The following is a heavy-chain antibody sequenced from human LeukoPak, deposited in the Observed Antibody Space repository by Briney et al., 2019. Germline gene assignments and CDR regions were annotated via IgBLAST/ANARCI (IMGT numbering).Heavy chain of an antibody. CDR2: ISSSNSTI. Sequence: GGSLRLSCAASGFTFSSYSMNWVRQAPGKGLEWVSYISSSNSTIYYADSVKGRFTISRDNAKNSLYLQMNSLRAEDTAVYYCATKVVAAIPGYWGQGTLVTVSS. V-gene: IGHV3-48*01. CDR1: GFTFSSYS. CDR3: ATKVVAAIPGY. J-gene: IGHJ4*02. D-gene: IGHD2-15*01.